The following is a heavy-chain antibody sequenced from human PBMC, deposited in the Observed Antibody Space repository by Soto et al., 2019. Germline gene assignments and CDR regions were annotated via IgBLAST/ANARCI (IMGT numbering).Heavy chain of an antibody. CDR3: ARDYDILTGYYNYYYYYGMDV. CDR2: ISAYNGNT. CDR1: GYTFTSYG. J-gene: IGHJ6*02. D-gene: IGHD3-9*01. Sequence: GASVNVSCKASGYTFTSYGISWVRQAPGQGLEWMGWISAYNGNTNYAQKLQGRVTMTTDTSTSTAYMELRSLRSDDTAVYYCARDYDILTGYYNYYYYYGMDVWGQGTTVTVSS. V-gene: IGHV1-18*01.